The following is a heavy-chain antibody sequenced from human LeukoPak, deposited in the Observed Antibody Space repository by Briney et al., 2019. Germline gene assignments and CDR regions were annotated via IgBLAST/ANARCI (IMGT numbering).Heavy chain of an antibody. Sequence: SETLSLXCNVSGASINNYWWNWIRPPLGKGPESIGSIYYSGTTYSDPSLKSRVTISVDSSKSEFSLKLSSVTAADTAVYYCARDRRGYGNYAGGFDYWGQGILVTVSA. D-gene: IGHD4-11*01. CDR1: GASINNYW. CDR3: ARDRRGYGNYAGGFDY. J-gene: IGHJ4*02. V-gene: IGHV4-59*01. CDR2: IYYSGTT.